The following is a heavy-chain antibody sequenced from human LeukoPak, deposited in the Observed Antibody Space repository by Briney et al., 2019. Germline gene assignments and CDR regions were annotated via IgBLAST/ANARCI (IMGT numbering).Heavy chain of an antibody. Sequence: SETLSLTCTVSGGSISSYYWSWIRQPPGKGLEWIGEINHSGSTNYNPSLKSRVTISVDTSKNQFSLKLSSVTAADTAVYYCASLWPYQLSAFDIWGQGTMVTVSS. CDR2: INHSGST. CDR1: GGSISSYY. CDR3: ASLWPYQLSAFDI. J-gene: IGHJ3*02. D-gene: IGHD2-2*01. V-gene: IGHV4-34*01.